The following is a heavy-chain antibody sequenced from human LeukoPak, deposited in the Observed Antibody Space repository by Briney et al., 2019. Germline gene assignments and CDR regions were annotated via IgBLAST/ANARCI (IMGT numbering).Heavy chain of an antibody. Sequence: VASVKVSCKASGYTFTSYGISWVRQAPGQGLEWMGWISAYNGNTNYAQKLQGRVTMTTDTSTSTAYMEPRSLRSDDTAVYYCARGGNYYDSSGYQYYFDYWGQGTLVTVSS. CDR2: ISAYNGNT. D-gene: IGHD3-22*01. CDR1: GYTFTSYG. V-gene: IGHV1-18*01. J-gene: IGHJ4*02. CDR3: ARGGNYYDSSGYQYYFDY.